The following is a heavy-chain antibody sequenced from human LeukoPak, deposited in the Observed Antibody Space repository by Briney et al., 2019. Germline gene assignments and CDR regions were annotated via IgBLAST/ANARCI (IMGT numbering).Heavy chain of an antibody. CDR2: INPNTGVT. J-gene: IGHJ6*02. Sequence: GASVKVSCKASGYTFSGHYLHWVRQAPGQGLEWMGRINPNTGVTQYTENFQGRVTMTGDTSISTAYMELSSLRSEDTAVYYCASPYSGSDLTYYYYGMDVWGQGTTVTVSS. CDR3: ASPYSGSDLTYYYYGMDV. D-gene: IGHD1-26*01. V-gene: IGHV1-2*06. CDR1: GYTFSGHY.